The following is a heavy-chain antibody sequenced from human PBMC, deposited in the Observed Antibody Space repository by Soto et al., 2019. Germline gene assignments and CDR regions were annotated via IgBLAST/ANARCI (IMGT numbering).Heavy chain of an antibody. CDR3: ARDGWGYSYGYNWFDP. CDR2: INPNSGGK. V-gene: IGHV1-2*02. CDR1: GYIFTDYD. Sequence: ASVKVSCKASGYIFTDYDMNWVRQAPGQGPEWMGWINPNSGGKKYEQKFKGRVTMNTDTSINTAYMELSRLTSDDTAVYYCARDGWGYSYGYNWFDPWGQGTMVIVSS. J-gene: IGHJ5*02. D-gene: IGHD5-18*01.